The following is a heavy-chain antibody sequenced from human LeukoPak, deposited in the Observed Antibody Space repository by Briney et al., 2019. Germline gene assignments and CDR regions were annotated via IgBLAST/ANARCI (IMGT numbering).Heavy chain of an antibody. V-gene: IGHV3-30*02. CDR3: AKSIPTIAVAVSTRQ. J-gene: IGHJ4*02. Sequence: GGSLRLSCAGSGFSFSSYGMHWVRQAPGKGLEWMAFIRSDGSNKYYADSVKGRFTISRDNSKNTLYLQMNSLRAEDTAVYYCAKSIPTIAVAVSTRQWGQGTLVTVSS. D-gene: IGHD6-19*01. CDR2: IRSDGSNK. CDR1: GFSFSSYG.